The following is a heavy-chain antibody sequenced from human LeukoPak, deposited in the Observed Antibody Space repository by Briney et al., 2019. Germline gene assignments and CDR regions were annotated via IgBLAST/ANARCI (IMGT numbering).Heavy chain of an antibody. CDR3: ATGYTSGTRIDY. V-gene: IGHV3-7*01. Sequence: GGSLRLSCAASGFTFSSYWMSWVRQAPGKGLEWVANIKQDGSERYYVDSVEGRFIISRDNAKNSLYLQMNSLRAEDTAVYYCATGYTSGTRIDYWGQGTLVSVSS. D-gene: IGHD6-19*01. J-gene: IGHJ4*02. CDR1: GFTFSSYW. CDR2: IKQDGSER.